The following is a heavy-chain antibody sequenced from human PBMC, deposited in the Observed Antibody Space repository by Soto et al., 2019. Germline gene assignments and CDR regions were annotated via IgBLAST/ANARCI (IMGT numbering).Heavy chain of an antibody. V-gene: IGHV3-7*01. CDR2: IKGDGSER. Sequence: EVQLVESGGGLVQPGGSLRLSCAASGFIFKNNWMDWVRQAPGKGLEWVANIKGDGSERNYMDFVKGRFTISRDNSKSLGYLQMNSFCGEDTAVYDWAKEGWWTRNYWGQGTLVTVSS. CDR1: GFIFKNNW. D-gene: IGHD2-15*01. J-gene: IGHJ4*02. CDR3: AKEGWWTRNY.